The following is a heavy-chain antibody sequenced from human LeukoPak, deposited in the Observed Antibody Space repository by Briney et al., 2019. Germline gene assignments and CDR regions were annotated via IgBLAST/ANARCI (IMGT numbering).Heavy chain of an antibody. J-gene: IGHJ5*02. CDR1: GFTLSRYS. CDR2: ISSSSSYI. V-gene: IGHV3-21*01. D-gene: IGHD3-9*01. Sequence: GGALRLSCADSGFTLSRYSMNSVRQAPGKGLECVSSISSSSSYIYYADSVKGRFTISRDNAKNSLYLQMNSLRAEDTAVYYCARDPTPLYDILTEIERFDPWGQGTLVTVSS. CDR3: ARDPTPLYDILTEIERFDP.